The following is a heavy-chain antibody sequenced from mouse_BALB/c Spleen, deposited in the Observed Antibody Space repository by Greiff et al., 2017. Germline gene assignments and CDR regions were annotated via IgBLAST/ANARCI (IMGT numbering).Heavy chain of an antibody. CDR1: GFTFSSFG. J-gene: IGHJ4*01. V-gene: IGHV5-17*02. D-gene: IGHD1-1*01. Sequence: DVMLVESGGGLVQPGGSRKLSCAASGFTFSSFGMHWVRQAPEKGLEWVAYISSGSSTIYYADTVKGRFTISRDNPKNTLFLQMTSLRSEDTAMYYCARTRWVGAYGYWGQGTSVTVSS. CDR2: ISSGSSTI. CDR3: ARTRWVGAYGY.